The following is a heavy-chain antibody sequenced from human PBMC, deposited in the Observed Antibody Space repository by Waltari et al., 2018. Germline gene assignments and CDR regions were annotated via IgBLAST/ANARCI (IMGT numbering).Heavy chain of an antibody. CDR1: GYTFTGYY. CDR3: ARDRGATTLDY. D-gene: IGHD1-26*01. J-gene: IGHJ4*02. Sequence: QVQLVQSGAEVKKPGASVKVSCKASGYTFTGYYQHWGRQAPGQGLEWMVRINPNSGGTNYAQKFQGRVTMTRDTSISTAYMELSRLRSDDTAMYYCARDRGATTLDYWGQGTLVTVSS. CDR2: INPNSGGT. V-gene: IGHV1-2*06.